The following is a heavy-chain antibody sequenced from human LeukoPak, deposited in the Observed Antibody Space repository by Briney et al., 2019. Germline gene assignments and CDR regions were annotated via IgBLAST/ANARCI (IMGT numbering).Heavy chain of an antibody. V-gene: IGHV4-31*03. D-gene: IGHD6-13*01. Sequence: PSETLSLTCTVSGGSISSGVYYWSWIRQHPGKGLEWIGYIYYSGSTYYNPSLKSRVTISVDTSKNQFSLKLSSVTAADTAVYYCARGKPVIAAANWFDPWGQGTLVTVSS. CDR2: IYYSGST. CDR1: GGSISSGVYY. CDR3: ARGKPVIAAANWFDP. J-gene: IGHJ5*02.